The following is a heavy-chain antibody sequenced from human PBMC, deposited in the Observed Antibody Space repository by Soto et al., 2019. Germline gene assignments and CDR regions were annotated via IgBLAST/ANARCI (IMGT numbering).Heavy chain of an antibody. D-gene: IGHD5-12*01. V-gene: IGHV4-39*01. CDR3: ARRSEYSGYDWPFDY. Sequence: QLQLQESGPGLVKPSETLSLTCTVSGGSISSSSYYWGWIRQPPGKGLEWIGSIYYSGSTYYNPSLKSRVTIAVDTSKNQFSLKLSSVTAADTAVYYCARRSEYSGYDWPFDYWGQGTLVTVSS. J-gene: IGHJ4*02. CDR1: GGSISSSSYY. CDR2: IYYSGST.